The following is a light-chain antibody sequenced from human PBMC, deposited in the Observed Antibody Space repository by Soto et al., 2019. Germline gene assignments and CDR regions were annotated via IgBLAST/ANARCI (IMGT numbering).Light chain of an antibody. CDR3: QQSYSMLYA. V-gene: IGKV1-39*01. CDR1: QYIYNY. CDR2: AAS. Sequence: IQVYLSPASLSASIGDRVTITGRASQYIYNYLSWYQQKPGKAPTLLIYAASTLQTGVPSRFTGSGSGTDFTLTIISLQAEDYVTDFCQQSYSMLYAFGAGTKVDIK. J-gene: IGKJ2*01.